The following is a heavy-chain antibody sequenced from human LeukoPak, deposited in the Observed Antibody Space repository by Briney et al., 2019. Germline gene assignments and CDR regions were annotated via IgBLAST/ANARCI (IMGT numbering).Heavy chain of an antibody. J-gene: IGHJ3*02. CDR2: ISSGSSFI. Sequence: GGSLRLSCAVSGFPLSLYTMNWVRQAPGKGLEWVSSISSGSSFIYYADSVKGRFTISRDNAKNSVFLHMNSLRDEDTAVYSCARGVGSGDDPFNMWGQGTMVTVSS. V-gene: IGHV3-21*01. D-gene: IGHD1-26*01. CDR3: ARGVGSGDDPFNM. CDR1: GFPLSLYT.